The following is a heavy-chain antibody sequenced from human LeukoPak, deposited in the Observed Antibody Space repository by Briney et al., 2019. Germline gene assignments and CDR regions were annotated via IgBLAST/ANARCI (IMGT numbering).Heavy chain of an antibody. V-gene: IGHV3-23*01. Sequence: GGSLRLSCAASGFTFSNAWMNWVRQAPGKGLEWVSAISGSGGSTYYADSVKGRFTISRDNSKNTLYLQMNSLRAEDTAVYYCATRTRDFDYWGQGTLVTVSS. CDR3: ATRTRDFDY. CDR2: ISGSGGST. CDR1: GFTFSNAW. J-gene: IGHJ4*02.